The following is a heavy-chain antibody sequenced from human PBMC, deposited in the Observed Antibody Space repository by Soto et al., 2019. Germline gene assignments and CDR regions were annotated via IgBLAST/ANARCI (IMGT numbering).Heavy chain of an antibody. Sequence: EVQLVESGGGLIQPGGSLRLSCAASGFTVSSNYMSWVRQAPGKGLEWVSVIYSGGSTYYADSVKGRFTIPRDNSKHTLYIQMNSLRAEDTAVYYCARAFVVAATYYYGMDVWGQGTTVTVSS. D-gene: IGHD2-15*01. CDR1: GFTVSSNY. V-gene: IGHV3-53*01. CDR3: ARAFVVAATYYYGMDV. J-gene: IGHJ6*02. CDR2: IYSGGST.